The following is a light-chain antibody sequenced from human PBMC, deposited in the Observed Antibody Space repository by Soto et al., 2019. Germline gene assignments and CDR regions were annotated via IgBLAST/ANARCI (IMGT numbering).Light chain of an antibody. V-gene: IGKV3-20*01. CDR2: GAS. Sequence: EIVLTQSPGTLSLSPGERATLSCRASQSVSSSYLAWYQQKPGQAPRLLIYGASSRATGIPDRFSGSGSGTDFTLTTSRREPEDFAVYSCQQCGGPPGTFGQGTRVDIK. J-gene: IGKJ1*01. CDR1: QSVSSSY. CDR3: QQCGGPPGT.